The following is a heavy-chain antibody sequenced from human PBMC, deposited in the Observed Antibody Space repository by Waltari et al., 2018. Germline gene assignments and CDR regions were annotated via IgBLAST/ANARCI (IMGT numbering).Heavy chain of an antibody. CDR2: ITPNSGGP. V-gene: IGHV1-2*06. CDR1: GYNSTGYS. CDR3: TSLVGARDSFDI. J-gene: IGHJ3*02. D-gene: IGHD1-26*01. Sequence: QVQLVHSGAEVKKPGAPARVPCKASGYNSTGYSFTRVRRAPGQGLEWMRRITPNSGGPNYAVKLPVKVTMTRDTSNRTAYMEVGRLVYYDAAVYYWTSLVGARDSFDIWGQGTMVTVSS.